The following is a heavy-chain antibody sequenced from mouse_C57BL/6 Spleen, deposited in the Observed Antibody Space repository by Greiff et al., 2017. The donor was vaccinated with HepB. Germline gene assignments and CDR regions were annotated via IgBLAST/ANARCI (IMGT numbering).Heavy chain of an antibody. Sequence: EVKLQQSGPELVKPGASVKISCKASGYTFTDYYMNWVKQSHGKSLEWIGDINPDNGGTSYNQKFKGKATLTVDKSSSTAYMELRSLTYEDSAVYYCARGWEAYYSNTWAMDYWGKGTSVTVSS. V-gene: IGHV1-26*01. J-gene: IGHJ4*01. CDR1: GYTFTDYY. CDR3: ARGWEAYYSNTWAMDY. D-gene: IGHD2-5*01. CDR2: INPDNGGT.